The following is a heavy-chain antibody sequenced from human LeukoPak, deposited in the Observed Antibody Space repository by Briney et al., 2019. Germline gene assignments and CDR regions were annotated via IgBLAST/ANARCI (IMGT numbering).Heavy chain of an antibody. V-gene: IGHV3-11*04. Sequence: GGSLRLSCAVSGFTFTDTYMTWIRQAPGKGLESLSYISPSGTDISYADSVKGRFTISRDNSKNTLYLQMNSLRAEDTAVYYCATPIAAAGPEPDYWGQGTLVTVSS. CDR3: ATPIAAAGPEPDY. CDR2: ISPSGTDI. D-gene: IGHD6-13*01. CDR1: GFTFTDTY. J-gene: IGHJ4*02.